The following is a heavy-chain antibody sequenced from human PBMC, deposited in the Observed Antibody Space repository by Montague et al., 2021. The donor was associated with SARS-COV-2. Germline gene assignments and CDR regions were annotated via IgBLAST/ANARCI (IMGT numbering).Heavy chain of an antibody. V-gene: IGHV4-59*01. J-gene: IGHJ6*02. CDR3: ARADRRCPDTTHLYYYKEMDL. Sequence: SETLSLTCTVSGDSISTSYWAWIRQPPGKGLEWIGYIYYSGRTSYNSSLKSRVTISVDTSKNQVSLNLNSVAAADTAVYFCARADRRCPDTTHLYYYKEMDLWGQGTTVTVSS. CDR1: GDSISTSY. D-gene: IGHD3-22*01. CDR2: IYYSGRT.